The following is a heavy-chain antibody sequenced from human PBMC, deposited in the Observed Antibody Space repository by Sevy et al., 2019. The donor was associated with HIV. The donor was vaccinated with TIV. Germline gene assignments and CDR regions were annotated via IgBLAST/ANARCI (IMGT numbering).Heavy chain of an antibody. CDR3: ARADNIGWSTLDAFDL. D-gene: IGHD6-19*01. CDR2: INPKSGGT. Sequence: ASVKVSCKASGYTFTGHYMHWVRQAPGQGLEWMGRINPKSGGTNYAQKFQGRVTMTRYTSIITAYMELSSLRSDDTAVYYCARADNIGWSTLDAFDLWGQGTMVTVSS. CDR1: GYTFTGHY. V-gene: IGHV1-2*06. J-gene: IGHJ3*01.